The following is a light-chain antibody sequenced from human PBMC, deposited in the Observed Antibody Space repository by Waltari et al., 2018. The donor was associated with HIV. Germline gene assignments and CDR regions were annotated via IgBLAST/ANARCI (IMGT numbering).Light chain of an antibody. J-gene: IGLJ3*02. CDR1: SGINVGTYR. CDR2: YRSDSDK. Sequence: QAVLTQPASLSASPGASASLTCTLRSGINVGTYRIYWYQQKPGSPPRDLLPYRSDSDKEQGSGGPSRFAGSKDASANAGILLISGLQSEDEADYYCMIWHSSAWVFGGGTKLTVL. V-gene: IGLV5-45*01. CDR3: MIWHSSAWV.